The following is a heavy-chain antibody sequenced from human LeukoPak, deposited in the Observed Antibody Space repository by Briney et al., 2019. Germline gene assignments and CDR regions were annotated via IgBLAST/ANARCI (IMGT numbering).Heavy chain of an antibody. CDR2: TYYRSKWYN. V-gene: IGHV6-1*01. Sequence: SQTPSLTCAISGDSVSSNSAAWNWIRQSPSRGLEWLGRTYYRSKWYNHYAVSVKSRITINPDTSKNQFSLKLSSVTAADTAVYYCATAEVNPQIHRSTGLKYWGQGTLVTVSS. D-gene: IGHD1-14*01. CDR3: ATAEVNPQIHRSTGLKY. CDR1: GDSVSSNSAA. J-gene: IGHJ4*02.